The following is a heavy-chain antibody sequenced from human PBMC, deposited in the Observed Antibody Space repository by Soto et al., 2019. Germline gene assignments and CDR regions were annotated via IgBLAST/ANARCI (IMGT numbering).Heavy chain of an antibody. CDR1: GGTFSSYA. CDR3: VPRRDGYNSTLFDH. CDR2: IIRIFHTP. D-gene: IGHD5-12*01. Sequence: SVKVSCKASGGTFSSYAFSGVRQAPGQELEWMGGIIRIFHTPTYARKFQGRVTITADESTSTAYMELITLRSDDTAVCYCVPRRDGYNSTLFDHWGQGTLVTVSS. V-gene: IGHV1-69*13. J-gene: IGHJ4*02.